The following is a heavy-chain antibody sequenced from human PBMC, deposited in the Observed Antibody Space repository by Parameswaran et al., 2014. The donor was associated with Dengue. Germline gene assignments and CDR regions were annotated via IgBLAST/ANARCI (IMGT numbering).Heavy chain of an antibody. J-gene: IGHJ6*02. CDR3: ARYWTTRDYYYGMDV. CDR2: ISSSGSTI. D-gene: IGHD4-17*01. V-gene: IGHV3-48*03. Sequence: VRQMPGKGLEWVSYISSSGSTIYYADSVKGRFTISRDNAKNSLYLQMNSLRAEDTAVYYCARYWTTRDYYYGMDVWGQGTTVTVSS.